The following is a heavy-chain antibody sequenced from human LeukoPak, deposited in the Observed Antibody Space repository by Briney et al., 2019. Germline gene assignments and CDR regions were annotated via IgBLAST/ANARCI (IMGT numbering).Heavy chain of an antibody. Sequence: PSETLSLTCTVSGGSISSSSYYWGWIRQPPGKGLEWIGSIYYSGSTYYNPSLKCRVTISVDTSKNQFSLKLSSVTAADTAVYYCARHGIAAAGTSSYFDYWGQGTLVTVSS. J-gene: IGHJ4*02. CDR2: IYYSGST. CDR3: ARHGIAAAGTSSYFDY. CDR1: GGSISSSSYY. V-gene: IGHV4-39*01. D-gene: IGHD6-13*01.